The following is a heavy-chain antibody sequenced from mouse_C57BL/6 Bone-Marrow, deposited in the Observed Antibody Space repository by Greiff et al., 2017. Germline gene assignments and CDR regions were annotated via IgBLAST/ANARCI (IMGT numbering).Heavy chain of an antibody. CDR1: GFTFSSYT. J-gene: IGHJ1*03. CDR2: ISGGGGNT. D-gene: IGHD2-4*01. V-gene: IGHV5-9*01. Sequence: EVHLVESGGGLVKPGGSLKLSCAASGFTFSSYTMSWVRQTPEKRLEWVATISGGGGNTYYPDSVKGRFTISRDNAKNTLYLQMSSLRSEDTALYYCAIYDYGDFDVWGTGTTVTVPS. CDR3: AIYDYGDFDV.